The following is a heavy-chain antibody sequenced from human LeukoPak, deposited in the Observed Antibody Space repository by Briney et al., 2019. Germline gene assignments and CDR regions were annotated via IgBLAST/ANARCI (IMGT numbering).Heavy chain of an antibody. CDR1: GLTFSNAW. D-gene: IGHD6-13*01. Sequence: PGGSLRLSCAGSGLTFSNAWMTWVRQAPGKGLEWVGHIKSKTDGATTEYTTPVKGGFTISRDDSKNTLYLQMNSLKTEDTALYYCTTKHGFQEGIDYWGQGTLVTVSS. V-gene: IGHV3-15*01. CDR2: IKSKTDGATT. J-gene: IGHJ4*02. CDR3: TTKHGFQEGIDY.